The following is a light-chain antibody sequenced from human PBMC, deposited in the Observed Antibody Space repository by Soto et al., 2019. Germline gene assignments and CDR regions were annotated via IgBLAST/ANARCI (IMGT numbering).Light chain of an antibody. V-gene: IGKV1-5*03. CDR1: QTISSW. Sequence: DIQMTQSPSTLSGSVGDRVTITCRASQTISSWLAWYQQKPGKAPKLLIYKASTLTSGVPSRFSGSGSGTEFTRTISSLQPDDFATYDCQHYNSYSEAFGQGTKVDIK. J-gene: IGKJ1*01. CDR3: QHYNSYSEA. CDR2: KAS.